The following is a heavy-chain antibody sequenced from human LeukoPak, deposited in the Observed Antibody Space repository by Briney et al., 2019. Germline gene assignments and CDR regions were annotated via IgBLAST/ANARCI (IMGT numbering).Heavy chain of an antibody. J-gene: IGHJ4*02. CDR2: IYYSGST. CDR3: ASSSGWYYFDY. Sequence: PSETLSPTCTVSGGFISSYYWSWIRQPPGKGLEWIGYIYYSGSTNYNPSLKSRVTISVDTSKNQFSLKLSSVTAADTAVYYCASSSGWYYFDYWGQGTLVTVSS. V-gene: IGHV4-59*01. CDR1: GGFISSYY. D-gene: IGHD6-19*01.